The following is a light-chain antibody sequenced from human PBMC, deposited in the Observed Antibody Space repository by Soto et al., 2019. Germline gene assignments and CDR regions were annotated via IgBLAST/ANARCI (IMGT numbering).Light chain of an antibody. CDR1: QSVTNTY. CDR3: QQSGSSPLT. J-gene: IGKJ4*01. V-gene: IGKV3-20*01. Sequence: EIVLTQSPCTLSVSPGERATLSCRASQSVTNTYLAWYQQKPGQAPRLLIYAASSRAIGIPDRFSGSGSGTDFTLTISKLEPEDFAVYYCQQSGSSPLTFGGGTKVEIK. CDR2: AAS.